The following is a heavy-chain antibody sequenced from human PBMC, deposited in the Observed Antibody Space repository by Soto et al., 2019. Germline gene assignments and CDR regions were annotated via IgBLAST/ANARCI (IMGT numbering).Heavy chain of an antibody. CDR2: ISAYNGNT. D-gene: IGHD6-19*01. V-gene: IGHV1-18*04. CDR1: GYMFSKYG. J-gene: IGHJ4*02. Sequence: ASVKVSCKASGYMFSKYGISWVRQAPGQGLEWMGWISAYNGNTNYAQKLQGRVTMTTDTSTSTAYMELRSLRSDDTAVYYCARDSSGGGFDYWGQGTLVTVSS. CDR3: ARDSSGGGFDY.